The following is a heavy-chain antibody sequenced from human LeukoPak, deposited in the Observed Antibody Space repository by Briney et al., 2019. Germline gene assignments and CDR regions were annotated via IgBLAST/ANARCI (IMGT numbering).Heavy chain of an antibody. CDR1: GFTVSTYC. V-gene: IGHV3-74*01. CDR2: ICPDGTVT. Sequence: GGSLRLSCAASGFTVSTYCMHWVRQDPGKGPMWVSRICPDGTVTNYADSVKARFIISRDNARNTVYLQMNSLRVEDTAVYYCVRDFRSADYWGQGTLVTVSS. CDR3: VRDFRSADY. J-gene: IGHJ4*02.